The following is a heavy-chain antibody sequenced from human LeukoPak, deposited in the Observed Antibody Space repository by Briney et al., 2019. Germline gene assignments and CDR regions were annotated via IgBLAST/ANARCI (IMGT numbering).Heavy chain of an antibody. V-gene: IGHV4-34*01. CDR2: INHSGST. Sequence: PSETLSLTCAVYGGSFSGYYWSGIRQPPGKGLEWIGEINHSGSTNYNPSLKSRVTISVDTSKNQFSLKLSSVTAADTAVYYCARIVPEGQLEQRFYYYYYMDVWGKGTTVTVSS. CDR3: ARIVPEGQLEQRFYYYYYMDV. CDR1: GGSFSGYY. J-gene: IGHJ6*03. D-gene: IGHD1/OR15-1a*01.